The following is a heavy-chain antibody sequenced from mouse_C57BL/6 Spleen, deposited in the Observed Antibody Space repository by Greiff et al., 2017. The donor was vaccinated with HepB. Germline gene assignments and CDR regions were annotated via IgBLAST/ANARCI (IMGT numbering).Heavy chain of an antibody. Sequence: QVQLQQPGAELVKPGASVKLSCKASGYTFTSYWMHWVKQRPGQGLEWIGMIHPNSGSTNYNEKFKSKATLTVDKSTSTAYMQLRSLTSEDSAVYYCARKTIVTTYFDYWGQGTTLTVSS. J-gene: IGHJ2*01. D-gene: IGHD2-5*01. CDR3: ARKTIVTTYFDY. CDR1: GYTFTSYW. V-gene: IGHV1-64*01. CDR2: IHPNSGST.